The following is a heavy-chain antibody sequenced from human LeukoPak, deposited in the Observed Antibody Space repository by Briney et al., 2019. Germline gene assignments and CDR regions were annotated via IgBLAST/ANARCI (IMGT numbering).Heavy chain of an antibody. D-gene: IGHD3-3*01. V-gene: IGHV1-46*01. CDR1: GYTFTSYY. CDR3: AREGIFGVVNDY. Sequence: ASAKVSCKASGYTFTSYYMHWVRQAPGQGLEWMGIINPSGGSTSYAQKFQGRVTMTRDMSTSTVYMELSSLRSEDTAVYYCAREGIFGVVNDYWGQGTLVTVSS. J-gene: IGHJ4*02. CDR2: INPSGGST.